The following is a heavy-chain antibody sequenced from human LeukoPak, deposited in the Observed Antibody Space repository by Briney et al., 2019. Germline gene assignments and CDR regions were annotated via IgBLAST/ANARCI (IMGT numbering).Heavy chain of an antibody. J-gene: IGHJ4*02. Sequence: PGGSLRLSCAASGFTFSSYSMNWVRQAPGKGLEWVSSISSSSSYIYYADSVKGRFTISRDNAKNSLYLQMNSLRAEGTAVYYCAREPTYYYDSSGALWGQGTLVTVSS. CDR3: AREPTYYYDSSGAL. CDR1: GFTFSSYS. V-gene: IGHV3-21*01. CDR2: ISSSSSYI. D-gene: IGHD3-22*01.